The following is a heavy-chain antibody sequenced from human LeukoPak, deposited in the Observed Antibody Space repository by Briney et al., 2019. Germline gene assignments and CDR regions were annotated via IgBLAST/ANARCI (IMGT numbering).Heavy chain of an antibody. CDR2: ISNSGEST. V-gene: IGHV3-23*01. Sequence: GGSLRLSCAASGFTFSNAWMSWVRQAPGKGLEWVSTISNSGESTYYADSVKGRFTISRDNSKNTLFLQMNSLRDEDMAVYYCAKGAMVRGVLDYWGQGTLVTVSS. CDR1: GFTFSNAW. D-gene: IGHD3-10*01. J-gene: IGHJ4*02. CDR3: AKGAMVRGVLDY.